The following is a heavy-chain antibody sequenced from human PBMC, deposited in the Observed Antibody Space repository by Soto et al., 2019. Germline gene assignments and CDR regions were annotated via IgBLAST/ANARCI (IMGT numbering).Heavy chain of an antibody. CDR1: GYTFTYRY. V-gene: IGHV1-45*02. Sequence: ASVKVSCKASGYTFTYRYLHWVRQAPGQALEWMGWITPFNGNTNYAQKFQDRVTITRDRSMSTAYMELSSLRSEDTAMYYCASGVAAAGKEPYYYGMDVWGQGTTVTVS. J-gene: IGHJ6*02. D-gene: IGHD6-13*01. CDR3: ASGVAAAGKEPYYYGMDV. CDR2: ITPFNGNT.